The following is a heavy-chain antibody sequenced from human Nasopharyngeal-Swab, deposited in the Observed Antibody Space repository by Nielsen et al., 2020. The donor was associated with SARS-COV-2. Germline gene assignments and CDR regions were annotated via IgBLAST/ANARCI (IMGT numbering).Heavy chain of an antibody. CDR1: GYTFTDYY. V-gene: IGHV1-46*01. CDR2: INPSGGST. Sequence: ASVKVSCKASGYTFTDYYMHWVRQAPGQGLEWMGIINPSGGSTSYAQKFQGRVTMTRDTSTSTVYLELSSLRSEDTAVYYCARVLGATDGMDVWGQGTTVTVSS. D-gene: IGHD1-26*01. CDR3: ARVLGATDGMDV. J-gene: IGHJ6*02.